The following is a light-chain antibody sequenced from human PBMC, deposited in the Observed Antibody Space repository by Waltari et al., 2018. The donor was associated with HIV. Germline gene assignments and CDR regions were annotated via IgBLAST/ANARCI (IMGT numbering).Light chain of an antibody. V-gene: IGLV3-1*01. J-gene: IGLJ2*01. Sequence: SYELTQPPSVSVSPGQTATISCSGDSLGNKYVSWYQKKAGQSPSLVIFEDTKRPSGISGLFSGSNSGKAATLTISETRALDESDYYCQSWDSSTVVFGGGTKVTVL. CDR2: EDT. CDR1: SLGNKY. CDR3: QSWDSSTVV.